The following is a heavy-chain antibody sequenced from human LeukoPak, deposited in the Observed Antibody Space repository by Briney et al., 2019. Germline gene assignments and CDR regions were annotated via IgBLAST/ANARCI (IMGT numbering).Heavy chain of an antibody. CDR1: GFTFSSYG. V-gene: IGHV3-30*03. D-gene: IGHD3-10*01. Sequence: GGSLRLSCAASGFTFSSYGMHWVRQAPGKGLEWVAVISYDGSNKYYADSVKGRFTISRDNAKNSLYLQMNSLRAEDTAVYYCARDNHFRGVLSYWGQGTLVTVSS. J-gene: IGHJ4*02. CDR2: ISYDGSNK. CDR3: ARDNHFRGVLSY.